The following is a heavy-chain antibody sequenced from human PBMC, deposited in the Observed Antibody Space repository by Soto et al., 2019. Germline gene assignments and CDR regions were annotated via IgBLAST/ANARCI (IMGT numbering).Heavy chain of an antibody. D-gene: IGHD1-1*01. J-gene: IGHJ3*02. CDR2: MNPNSVNT. CDR1: GYTFTSYD. V-gene: IGHV1-8*01. Sequence: QVQLVQSGAEVKKPGASVKVSCKASGYTFTSYDSNWVRQATGQGREGMGWMNPNSVNTGYAQKFKGRVTMTRNTSISTAYMELSRLRSEDTAVYYCARLDWSLRDAFDIWGQGTMVTVSS. CDR3: ARLDWSLRDAFDI.